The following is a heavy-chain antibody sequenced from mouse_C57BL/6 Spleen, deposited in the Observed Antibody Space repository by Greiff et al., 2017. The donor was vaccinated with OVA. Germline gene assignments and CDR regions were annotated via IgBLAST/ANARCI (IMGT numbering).Heavy chain of an antibody. Sequence: EVQLQQSGPELVKPGASVKISYKASGYSFTGYYMNWVKQSPEKSLEWIGEINPSTGGTTYNQKFKAKATLTVDKSSSTAYMQLKSLTSEDSAVYYCAGYSNFLAMDYWGQGTSVTVSS. CDR3: AGYSNFLAMDY. CDR2: INPSTGGT. V-gene: IGHV1-42*01. J-gene: IGHJ4*01. D-gene: IGHD2-5*01. CDR1: GYSFTGYY.